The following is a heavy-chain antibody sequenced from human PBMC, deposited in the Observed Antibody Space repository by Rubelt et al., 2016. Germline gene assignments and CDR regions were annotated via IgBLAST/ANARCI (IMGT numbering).Heavy chain of an antibody. Sequence: EVQVVESGGGLVQPGGSLRLSCAASGFTFSTFSMTWVRQAPGKGLEWVANINQAGSEEHYVGSVKGRFTISRDNAKNTLYLQMNSLRAEDTAVYYCARDGYGLASWGQGTLVTVSS. CDR3: ARDGYGLAS. CDR1: GFTFSTFS. V-gene: IGHV3-7*01. J-gene: IGHJ4*02. CDR2: INQAGSEE. D-gene: IGHD5-18*01.